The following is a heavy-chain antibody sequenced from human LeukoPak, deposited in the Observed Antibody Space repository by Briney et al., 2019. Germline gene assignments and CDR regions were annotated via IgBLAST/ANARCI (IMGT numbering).Heavy chain of an antibody. CDR1: GFTFSNAW. J-gene: IGHJ6*03. Sequence: PGGSLRLSCAASGFTFSNAWMSWVRQAPGKGLEWVGRIKSKTDGGTTDYAAPVKGRFTISRDDSKNTLYLQMNSLKTEDTAVYYCTTAGSAYYDFWSQDYYYYMDVWGKGTTVTVSS. V-gene: IGHV3-15*01. CDR3: TTAGSAYYDFWSQDYYYYMDV. D-gene: IGHD3-3*01. CDR2: IKSKTDGGTT.